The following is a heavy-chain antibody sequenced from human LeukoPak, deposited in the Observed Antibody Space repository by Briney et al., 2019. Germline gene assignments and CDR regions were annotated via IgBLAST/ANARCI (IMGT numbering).Heavy chain of an antibody. J-gene: IGHJ4*02. Sequence: ASVKVSCKASGYTFTGYYMHWVRQAPGQGLEWMGWINPNSGGTNYAQKFQGRVTMTRDTSISTAYMELSRLRSDDTAVYYCARGAKITMVRGVYLYYFDYWGQGTLVTVSS. CDR2: INPNSGGT. V-gene: IGHV1-2*02. CDR1: GYTFTGYY. D-gene: IGHD3-10*01. CDR3: ARGAKITMVRGVYLYYFDY.